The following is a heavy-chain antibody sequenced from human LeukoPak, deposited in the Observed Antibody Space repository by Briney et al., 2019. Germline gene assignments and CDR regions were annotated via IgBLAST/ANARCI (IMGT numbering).Heavy chain of an antibody. Sequence: SQTLSLTCTVSGGSISSGSYYWSWIRQPAGKGLEWIGRIYTSGSTNYNPSLKSRVTISVDTSKNQFSLKLSSVTAADTAVYYCARGVVTHNAFDIWGQGTMVTVSS. V-gene: IGHV4-61*02. CDR3: ARGVVTHNAFDI. J-gene: IGHJ3*02. CDR1: GGSISSGSYY. CDR2: IYTSGST. D-gene: IGHD4-23*01.